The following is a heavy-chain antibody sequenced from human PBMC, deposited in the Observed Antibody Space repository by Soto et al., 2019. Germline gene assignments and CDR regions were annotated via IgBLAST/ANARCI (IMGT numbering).Heavy chain of an antibody. J-gene: IGHJ5*02. Sequence: GASVKVSCKASGFTFSSSAVQWVRQARGQRIEWIGWIVVGSGNTNYAQKLQERVTITRDMSKSTAFMELTSLRSEDTAFYYCAAIKDFWSGYYRFDPWGQGTLVTVSS. CDR1: GFTFSSSA. CDR3: AAIKDFWSGYYRFDP. V-gene: IGHV1-58*01. D-gene: IGHD3-3*01. CDR2: IVVGSGNT.